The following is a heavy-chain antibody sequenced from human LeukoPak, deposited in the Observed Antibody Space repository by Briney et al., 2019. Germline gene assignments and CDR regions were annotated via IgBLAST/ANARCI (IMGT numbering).Heavy chain of an antibody. Sequence: SETLSLTCAVYGGSFSGYYWSWIRQPPGKGLEWIGEINHSGSTNYNPSLKSRVTISVDTSKNQFSLKLSSVTAADTAVYYCARYKGRYCSGGSCSPRWFDPRGQGTLVTVSS. CDR1: GGSFSGYY. CDR2: INHSGST. J-gene: IGHJ5*02. V-gene: IGHV4-34*01. D-gene: IGHD2-15*01. CDR3: ARYKGRYCSGGSCSPRWFDP.